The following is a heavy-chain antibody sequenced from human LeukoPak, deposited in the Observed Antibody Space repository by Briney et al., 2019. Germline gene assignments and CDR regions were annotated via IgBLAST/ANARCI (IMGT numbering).Heavy chain of an antibody. CDR1: GFTFSSYA. D-gene: IGHD6-19*01. J-gene: IGHJ4*02. CDR3: ARVVVAGTVGFDY. Sequence: PGGSLRLSCAASGFTFSSYAMHWVRQAPGKGLEWVALISYDGSNKYYADSVKGRFTISRDNSKNTLYLQMNSLRAEDTAVYYCARVVVAGTVGFDYWGQGTLVTVSS. V-gene: IGHV3-30*04. CDR2: ISYDGSNK.